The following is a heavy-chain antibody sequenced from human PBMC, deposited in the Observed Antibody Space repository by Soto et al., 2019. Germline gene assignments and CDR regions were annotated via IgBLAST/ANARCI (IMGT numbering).Heavy chain of an antibody. Sequence: GGSLRLSCAASGFTFSSYDMHWVRQATGKGLEWVSAIGTAGDTYYPGSVKGRFTISRENAKNSLYLQMNSLRAGDTAVYYCARGLDYGDAFDIWGQGTMVTVSS. CDR3: ARGLDYGDAFDI. CDR1: GFTFSSYD. V-gene: IGHV3-13*01. D-gene: IGHD4-17*01. CDR2: IGTAGDT. J-gene: IGHJ3*02.